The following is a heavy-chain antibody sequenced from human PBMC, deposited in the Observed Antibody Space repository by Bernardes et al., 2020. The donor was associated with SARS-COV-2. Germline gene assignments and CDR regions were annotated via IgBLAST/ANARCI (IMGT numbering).Heavy chain of an antibody. J-gene: IGHJ3*01. CDR1: GGSISSSSYY. Sequence: SETLSLTCTVSGGSISSSSYYWGWIRQPPGKGLEWIGSIYYSGSTYYNPSLKSRVTISVDTSKNQVSLKLRSVTAADTAIYYCARLMWGGSYPDAFDFWGQGTMVTVSS. V-gene: IGHV4-39*07. D-gene: IGHD1-26*01. CDR3: ARLMWGGSYPDAFDF. CDR2: IYYSGST.